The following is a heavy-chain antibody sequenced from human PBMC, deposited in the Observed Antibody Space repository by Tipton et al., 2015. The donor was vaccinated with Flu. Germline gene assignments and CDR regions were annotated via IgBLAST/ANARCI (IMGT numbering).Heavy chain of an antibody. CDR3: ARLSYYDVDLKNFYFDY. D-gene: IGHD3-10*02. V-gene: IGHV4-39*01. Sequence: GLVKPSETLSLTCTVSSDSIRSTNYFCAWIRQPPGKGLELIGSIYPSGTTYCNPSLKSRVTISVDTSKSQFSLKLRSVTAADTAVYYCARLSYYDVDLKNFYFDYWGQGALVTVSS. CDR2: IYPSGTT. CDR1: SDSIRSTNYF. J-gene: IGHJ4*02.